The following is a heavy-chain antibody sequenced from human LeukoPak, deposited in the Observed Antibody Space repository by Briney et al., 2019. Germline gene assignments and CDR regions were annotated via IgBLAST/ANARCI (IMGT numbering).Heavy chain of an antibody. CDR1: GYSLSSGYY. J-gene: IGHJ4*02. CDR2: IYHSGST. V-gene: IGHV4-38-2*02. Sequence: SETLSLTCTVSGYSLSSGYYWGRIRQPPGKGLEWIGSIYHSGSTNYNPSLKSRVTISVDTSKNQFSLKLSSVTAADTAVYYCAREGTRVVATTYDYWGQGTLVTVSS. CDR3: AREGTRVVATTYDY. D-gene: IGHD5-12*01.